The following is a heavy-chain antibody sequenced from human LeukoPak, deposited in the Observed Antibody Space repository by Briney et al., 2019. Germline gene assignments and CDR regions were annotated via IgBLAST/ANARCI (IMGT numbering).Heavy chain of an antibody. J-gene: IGHJ4*02. CDR3: AKDPRYCSSTSCYY. V-gene: IGHV3-23*01. CDR1: GFTFSSYA. CDR2: ISGSGSST. Sequence: GSLRLSCAASGFTFSSYAMSWVRQAPGKGLEWVSVISGSGSSTYYADSVKGRFTISRDNSKNTLYLQMNSLRAEDTAVYYCAKDPRYCSSTSCYYWGQGTQVTVSS. D-gene: IGHD2-2*01.